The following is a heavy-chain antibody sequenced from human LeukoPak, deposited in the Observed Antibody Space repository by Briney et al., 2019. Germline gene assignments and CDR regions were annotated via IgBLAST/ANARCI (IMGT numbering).Heavy chain of an antibody. CDR2: IYSGGST. V-gene: IGHV3-53*01. Sequence: GGSLRLSCAASGFTVSSNYMSWVRQAPGKGLEWVSVIYSGGSTYYADSVKGRFTISRDNSKNTLYLQMNSLRAEDTAVYYCARDSGYSYGSRGLYGMDVWGQGTTVTVSS. D-gene: IGHD5-18*01. J-gene: IGHJ6*02. CDR3: ARDSGYSYGSRGLYGMDV. CDR1: GFTVSSNY.